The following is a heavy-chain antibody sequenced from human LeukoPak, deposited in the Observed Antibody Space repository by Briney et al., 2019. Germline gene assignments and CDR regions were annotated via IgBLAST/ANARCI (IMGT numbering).Heavy chain of an antibody. CDR1: GYSFTSYD. V-gene: IGHV1-8*01. Sequence: ASVKVSCKASGYSFTSYDINWVRQATGQGLEWMGWMNPNSGNTGYALKFQGRVTMTRNTSISTAYMELSSLRSEDTAVYYCARGNYYYMDVWGKGTTVTVSS. CDR2: MNPNSGNT. CDR3: ARGNYYYMDV. J-gene: IGHJ6*03.